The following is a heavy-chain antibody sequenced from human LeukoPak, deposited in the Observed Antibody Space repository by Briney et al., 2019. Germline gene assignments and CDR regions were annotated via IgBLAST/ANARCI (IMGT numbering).Heavy chain of an antibody. D-gene: IGHD4-17*01. V-gene: IGHV3-30*18. J-gene: IGHJ4*02. CDR3: AKANSGDSHFYS. CDR2: ISYDGSIK. Sequence: PGGSLRLSCAASGFSFSNFAMDWVRQAPGKGLEWLAIISYDGSIKYYADSVEGRFNISRDNSKKTLYLQINSLRTEDTAVYYCAKANSGDSHFYSWGQGTLVTVSS. CDR1: GFSFSNFA.